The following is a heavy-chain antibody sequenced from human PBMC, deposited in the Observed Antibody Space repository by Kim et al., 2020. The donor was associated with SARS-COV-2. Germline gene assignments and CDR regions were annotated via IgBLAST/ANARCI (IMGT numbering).Heavy chain of an antibody. J-gene: IGHJ3*02. CDR2: INHSGST. Sequence: SETLSLTCAVYGGSFSGYYWSWIRQPPGKGLEWIGEINHSGSTNYNPSLKSRVTISVDTSKNQFSLKLSSVTAADTAVYYCARVEGLCSSTSCYALTYSGAFDIWGQGTMVTVSS. CDR3: ARVEGLCSSTSCYALTYSGAFDI. CDR1: GGSFSGYY. V-gene: IGHV4-34*01. D-gene: IGHD2-2*01.